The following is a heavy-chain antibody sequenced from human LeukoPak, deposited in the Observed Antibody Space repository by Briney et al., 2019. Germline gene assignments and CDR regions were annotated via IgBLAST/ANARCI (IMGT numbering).Heavy chain of an antibody. V-gene: IGHV3-21*04. CDR2: IGGSNTNT. J-gene: IGHJ4*02. D-gene: IGHD3-22*01. CDR3: AKDTDSSGHPEYFDY. Sequence: PGGSLRLSCATSGLTFSNSGMSWVRQAPGKGLEWVSSIGGSNTNTYYADSVKGRFTISRDNAKNSLYLQMNSLRAEDTALYYCAKDTDSSGHPEYFDYWGQGTLVTVSS. CDR1: GLTFSNSG.